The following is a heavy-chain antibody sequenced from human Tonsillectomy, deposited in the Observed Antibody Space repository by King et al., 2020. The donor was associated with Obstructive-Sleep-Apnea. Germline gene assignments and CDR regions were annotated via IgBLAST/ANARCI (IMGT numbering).Heavy chain of an antibody. J-gene: IGHJ4*02. D-gene: IGHD6-13*01. V-gene: IGHV3-11*01. Sequence: VQLVESGGGLVKPGGSLRLSCAASGFTFSDYYMSWIRQAPGKGLDWVSDISSSGSTIYYTDSVKGRFTISRDNAKNSLYLQMNSLRAEDTAVYYCARDRIAAAAHSFDYWGLGTLVTVSS. CDR2: ISSSGSTI. CDR1: GFTFSDYY. CDR3: ARDRIAAAAHSFDY.